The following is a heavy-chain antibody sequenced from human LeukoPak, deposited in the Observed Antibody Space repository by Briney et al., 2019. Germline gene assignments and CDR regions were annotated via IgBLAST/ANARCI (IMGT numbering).Heavy chain of an antibody. Sequence: PGGSLRLSCAASGFTFSSYSMNWVRQAPGKGLEWVSSISSSSSYIYYADSVKGRFTISRDNAKNSLYLQMNSLRAEDTAVYYCARDRVEADYGDYGAFGIWGQGTMVTVSS. CDR3: ARDRVEADYGDYGAFGI. D-gene: IGHD4-17*01. V-gene: IGHV3-21*01. J-gene: IGHJ3*02. CDR1: GFTFSSYS. CDR2: ISSSSSYI.